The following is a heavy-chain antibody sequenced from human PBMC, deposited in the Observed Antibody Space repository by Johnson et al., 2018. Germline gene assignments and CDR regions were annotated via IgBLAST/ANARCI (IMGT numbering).Heavy chain of an antibody. Sequence: QVQLVESGGGVVQPGRSLRLSCAASGFTFSSHGMHWVRQAPGKGLEWVTIISYDGNNKNYADSVKGRFTISRDNSKNTLYLQMNSLRAEDTAIYDCASTSGDYIGEAFDIWGQGTMVTVSS. CDR2: ISYDGNNK. V-gene: IGHV3-30*03. D-gene: IGHD4-17*01. J-gene: IGHJ3*02. CDR3: ASTSGDYIGEAFDI. CDR1: GFTFSSHG.